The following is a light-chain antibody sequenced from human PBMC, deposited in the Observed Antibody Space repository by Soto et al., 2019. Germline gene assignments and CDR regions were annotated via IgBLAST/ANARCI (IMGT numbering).Light chain of an antibody. CDR3: CSYAGCSTFDWM. J-gene: IGLJ3*02. V-gene: IGLV2-23*03. CDR2: EGI. CDR1: STDVGSYNL. Sequence: QSALTQPASVSGSTGQSSTIYCTGISTDVGSYNLVSWYQQHPGKAPQLMIYEGIKRPSGVSDRFSASESGNTASLTISGLQAEDEADYYCCSYAGCSTFDWMFVGGTKLTVL.